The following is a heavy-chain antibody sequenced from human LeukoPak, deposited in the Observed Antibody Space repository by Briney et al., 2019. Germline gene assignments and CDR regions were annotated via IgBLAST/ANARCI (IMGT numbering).Heavy chain of an antibody. V-gene: IGHV1-46*01. CDR2: INPITGTT. J-gene: IGHJ4*02. Sequence: GASVKVSCTASGGTFSSYAISWVRQAPGQGLEWMGIINPITGTTTYAQKFQGRVTMTRDTSTGTVYMELSSLRSEDTAVYYCAREERLIAATGRGAFDYWGQGTLVTVSS. D-gene: IGHD6-13*01. CDR1: GGTFSSYA. CDR3: AREERLIAATGRGAFDY.